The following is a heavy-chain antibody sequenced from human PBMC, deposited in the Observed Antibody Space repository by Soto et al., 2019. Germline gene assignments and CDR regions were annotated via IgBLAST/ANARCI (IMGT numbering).Heavy chain of an antibody. D-gene: IGHD4-17*01. CDR2: IYWDDDK. V-gene: IGHV2-5*02. J-gene: IGHJ4*02. CDR1: GFSLSTYHMG. Sequence: QITLKESGPTLVRPAQTLTLTCDFSGFSLSTYHMGVAWIRQPPGKALEWLALIYWDDDKRYSPSLKDRLALSKDTSSNQVVLTITNIDPGDSATYFCAHAGDYDLLTFDHWGPGTLVTVSS. CDR3: AHAGDYDLLTFDH.